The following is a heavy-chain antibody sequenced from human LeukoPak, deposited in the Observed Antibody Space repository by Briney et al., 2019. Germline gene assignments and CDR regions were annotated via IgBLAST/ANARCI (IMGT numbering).Heavy chain of an antibody. Sequence: ASVKVSCKASGYTFTGYYMHWVRQAPGQGLEWMGWTNPNSGGTNYAQKFQGRVTMTRDTSISTAYMELSRLRSDDTAVYYCARVWYGGTSGSPFGYWGQGTLVTVSS. CDR1: GYTFTGYY. J-gene: IGHJ4*02. D-gene: IGHD4-23*01. CDR2: TNPNSGGT. V-gene: IGHV1-2*02. CDR3: ARVWYGGTSGSPFGY.